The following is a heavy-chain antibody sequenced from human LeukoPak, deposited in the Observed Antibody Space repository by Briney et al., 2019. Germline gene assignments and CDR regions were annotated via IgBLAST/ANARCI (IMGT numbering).Heavy chain of an antibody. J-gene: IGHJ2*01. V-gene: IGHV3-48*03. CDR2: ISGSGSSI. CDR1: GFTFTTYE. CDR3: ARDDVLSLGISFDL. D-gene: IGHD3-10*02. Sequence: PGGSLRLSCAASGFTFTTYEMNCVRQAPGKGLEWVSYISGSGSSIYYADSVEGRFTISRDNAKHSLYLQMNSLRAEDTAVYYCARDDVLSLGISFDLWGRGTLVTVSS.